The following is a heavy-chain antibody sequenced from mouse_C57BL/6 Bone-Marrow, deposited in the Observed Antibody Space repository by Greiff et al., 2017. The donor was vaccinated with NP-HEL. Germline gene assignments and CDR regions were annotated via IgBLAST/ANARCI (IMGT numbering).Heavy chain of an antibody. D-gene: IGHD1-1*01. V-gene: IGHV1-22*01. Sequence: EVQLQQSGPELVKPGASVKMSCKASGYTFTDYNMHWVKQSPGKSLEWIGYINPNNGGTSYNQKFKGKAKLTAIKSSSTAYMALRSLTSVESAVYYSARSPTTVVDYYAMDYWGQGTSVTVSS. J-gene: IGHJ4*01. CDR2: INPNNGGT. CDR1: GYTFTDYN. CDR3: ARSPTTVVDYYAMDY.